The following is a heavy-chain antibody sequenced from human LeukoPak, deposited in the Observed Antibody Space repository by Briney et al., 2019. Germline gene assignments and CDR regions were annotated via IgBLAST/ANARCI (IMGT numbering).Heavy chain of an antibody. J-gene: IGHJ6*02. D-gene: IGHD3-16*01. CDR2: ISGSGDTI. CDR1: GFTFSRYE. Sequence: GGSLRLSCVASGFTFSRYEMNWVRQAPGKGLEWISYISGSGDTIYYADSVKGRFTISRDNAKNSLYLQMNSLRAEDTAVYYCASGSNYDNGMAVWGQGTTVTVSS. CDR3: ASGSNYDNGMAV. V-gene: IGHV3-48*03.